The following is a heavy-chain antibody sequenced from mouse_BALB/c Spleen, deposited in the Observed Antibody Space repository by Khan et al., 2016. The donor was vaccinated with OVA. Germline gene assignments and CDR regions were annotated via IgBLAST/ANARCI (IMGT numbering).Heavy chain of an antibody. V-gene: IGHV4-2*02. Sequence: EVQLLESGGGLVQPGGSLILSCAASGFDFSRNWMSWARQAPGKGQEWIGEINPGSSTINYTPSLKEKFIISRDNAKNTLYLQMRKVRSEDTALYYCARLERYGQLANWGQGTLVTVSA. CDR2: INPGSSTI. J-gene: IGHJ3*01. CDR3: ARLERYGQLAN. D-gene: IGHD2-10*02. CDR1: GFDFSRNW.